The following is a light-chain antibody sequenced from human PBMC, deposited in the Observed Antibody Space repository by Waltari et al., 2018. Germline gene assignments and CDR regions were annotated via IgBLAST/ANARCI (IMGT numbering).Light chain of an antibody. V-gene: IGKV1-33*01. CDR2: DAS. Sequence: DIQLTQSPSSLSASVGDRVTITCQASQDISHYLNWYQQKPGKAPKLLIHDASNETNVPSGCCRSSCGANVSFTTISLQHHDNSAYYYRHYYNLLSLTFGQGTKVEVK. J-gene: IGKJ1*01. CDR3: RHYYNLLSLT. CDR1: QDISHY.